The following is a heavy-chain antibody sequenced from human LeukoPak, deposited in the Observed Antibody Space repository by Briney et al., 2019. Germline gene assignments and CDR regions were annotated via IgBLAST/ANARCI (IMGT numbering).Heavy chain of an antibody. D-gene: IGHD6-13*01. CDR2: ISGSGGST. V-gene: IGHV3-23*01. J-gene: IGHJ4*02. CDR1: GFTFSSYA. Sequence: GGSLRLSCAASGFTFSSYAMSWVRQAPGKGLGWVSAISGSGGSTYYADSVKGRFTISRDNSKNTLYLQMNSLRAEDTAVYYCAKGYGELVNYYFDYWGQGTLVTVSS. CDR3: AKGYGELVNYYFDY.